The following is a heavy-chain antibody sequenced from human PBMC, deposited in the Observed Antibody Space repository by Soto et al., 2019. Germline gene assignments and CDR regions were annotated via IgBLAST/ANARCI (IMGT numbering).Heavy chain of an antibody. D-gene: IGHD3-3*01. V-gene: IGHV3-33*01. CDR2: IWYDGSNK. CDR1: GFTFSSYG. J-gene: IGHJ3*02. CDR3: ARDRFDYYFWSGYYIDAFDI. Sequence: QVQLVESGGGVVQPGRSLRLSCAASGFTFSSYGMQWVRQAPGKGLEWGAVIWYDGSNKYYADSVKGRFTISRDNSKNTMYLQMNSMRAEATAVYYCARDRFDYYFWSGYYIDAFDIWVQGTMVTVS.